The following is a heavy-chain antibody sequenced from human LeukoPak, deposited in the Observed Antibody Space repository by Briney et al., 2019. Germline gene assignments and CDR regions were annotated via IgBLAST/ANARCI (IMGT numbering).Heavy chain of an antibody. Sequence: GRSLRLSCAASGFTFSSYGMHWVRRAPGKGLEWVAVISYDGSNKYYADSVKGRFTISRDNSKNTLYLQMNSLRAEDTAVYYCARGLYYYDSSGYHYVFDYFDYWGQGTLVTVSS. CDR3: ARGLYYYDSSGYHYVFDYFDY. CDR2: ISYDGSNK. J-gene: IGHJ4*02. CDR1: GFTFSSYG. V-gene: IGHV3-30*03. D-gene: IGHD3-22*01.